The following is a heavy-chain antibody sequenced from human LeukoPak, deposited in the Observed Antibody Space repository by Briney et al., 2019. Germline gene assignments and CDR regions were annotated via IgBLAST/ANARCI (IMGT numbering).Heavy chain of an antibody. CDR3: ARHESRWLQYSTSMVY. V-gene: IGHV5-51*01. D-gene: IGHD5-24*01. Sequence: GESLKISCKGSGYSFTSYWIGWVRQMPGKGLEWMGIIYPGDSDTRYSPSFQGQVTISADKSISTAYLQWSSLKASDTAMYYCARHESRWLQYSTSMVYWGQGTLVTVSS. CDR1: GYSFTSYW. J-gene: IGHJ4*02. CDR2: IYPGDSDT.